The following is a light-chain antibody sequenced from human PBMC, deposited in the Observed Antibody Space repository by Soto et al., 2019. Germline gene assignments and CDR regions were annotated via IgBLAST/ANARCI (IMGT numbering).Light chain of an antibody. CDR2: GAS. Sequence: DIVLTQSPGTLSLSPGERGTLSCRASQSISSSYLAWYQQKPGQAPRLLIYGASTRATGIPDRFSGSGSGTDFTLTISRLAPEDFAVYYCQQYVSALTFGGGTKVQIK. CDR1: QSISSSY. CDR3: QQYVSALT. V-gene: IGKV3-20*01. J-gene: IGKJ4*01.